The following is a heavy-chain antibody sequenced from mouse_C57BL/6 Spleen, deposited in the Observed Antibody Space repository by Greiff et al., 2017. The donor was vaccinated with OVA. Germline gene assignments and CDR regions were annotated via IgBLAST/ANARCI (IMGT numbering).Heavy chain of an antibody. J-gene: IGHJ4*01. CDR2: IYPGDGDT. D-gene: IGHD2-5*01. CDR3: ASSTYSNYFDYAKDY. Sequence: VQLQQSGAELVKPGASVKISCKASGYAFSSYWMNWVKQRPGKGLEWIGQIYPGDGDTNYNGKFKGKATLTADKSSSTAYMQLSSLTSEDSAVYVCASSTYSNYFDYAKDYWGQGTSVTVSS. V-gene: IGHV1-80*01. CDR1: GYAFSSYW.